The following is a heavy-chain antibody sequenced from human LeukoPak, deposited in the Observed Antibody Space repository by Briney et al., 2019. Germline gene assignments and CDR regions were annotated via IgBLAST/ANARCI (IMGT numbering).Heavy chain of an antibody. D-gene: IGHD3-10*01. V-gene: IGHV3-7*01. J-gene: IGHJ5*02. CDR2: IKQDGSEK. CDR3: ARERGSGSYHPFDP. CDR1: GFIFSNYW. Sequence: GGCLRLSCAASGFIFSNYWMSWVRQAPGKGLEWVANIKQDGSEKYYVDSVKGRFTISRDNAKNSLYLQMNSLRAEDTAVYYCARERGSGSYHPFDPWGQGTLVTVSS.